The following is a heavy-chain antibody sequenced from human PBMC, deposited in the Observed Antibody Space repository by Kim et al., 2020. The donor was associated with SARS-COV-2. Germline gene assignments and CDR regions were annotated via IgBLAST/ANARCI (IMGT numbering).Heavy chain of an antibody. V-gene: IGHV4-31*03. CDR1: GGSISSGGYY. CDR3: ARGVVPAAPWWFDP. Sequence: SETLSLTCTVSGGSISSGGYYWSWIRQHPGKGLEWIGYIYYSGSTYYNPSLKSRVTISVDTSKNQFSLKLSSVTAADTAVYYCARGVVPAAPWWFDPWGQGTLVTVSS. D-gene: IGHD2-2*01. J-gene: IGHJ5*02. CDR2: IYYSGST.